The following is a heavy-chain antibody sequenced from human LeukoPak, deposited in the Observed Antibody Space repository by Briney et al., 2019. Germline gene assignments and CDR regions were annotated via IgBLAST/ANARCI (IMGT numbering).Heavy chain of an antibody. V-gene: IGHV3-7*01. CDR1: GFTFGAYW. D-gene: IGHD3-16*02. CDR2: IKDDGSAQ. Sequence: PGGSLRLPCAAYGFTFGAYWMSWFRQAPGKGPEWVASIKDDGSAQFYVDSLEGRFTISRDNAKNTLYLQMDTMRVEDTAVYYCARHIVGEQNFDYWSQGTLVTVSS. J-gene: IGHJ4*02. CDR3: ARHIVGEQNFDY.